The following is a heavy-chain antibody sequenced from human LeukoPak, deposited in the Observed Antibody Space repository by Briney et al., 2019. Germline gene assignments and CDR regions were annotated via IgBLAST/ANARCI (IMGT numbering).Heavy chain of an antibody. D-gene: IGHD3-10*01. CDR2: IRYDGSNK. CDR1: GFTFSSYG. V-gene: IGHV3-30*02. CDR3: AHREEGGSSPPFDY. J-gene: IGHJ4*02. Sequence: GGSLRLSCAASGFTFSSYGMHWVRQAPGKGLEWVAFIRYDGSNKYYADSVKGRFTISRDNSKNTLYLQMNSLRAEDTAVYYFAHREEGGSSPPFDYGGRGTLFTVPS.